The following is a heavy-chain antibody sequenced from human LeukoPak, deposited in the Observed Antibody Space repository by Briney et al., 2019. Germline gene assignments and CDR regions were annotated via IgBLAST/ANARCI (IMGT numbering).Heavy chain of an antibody. J-gene: IGHJ4*02. CDR3: ARGGLQAMRVPSHGDY. V-gene: IGHV1-46*01. CDR2: INPSGGST. Sequence: ASVKVSCKASGYTFTSYHMHWVRQAPGQGLEWMGIINPSGGSTSYAQKFQGRVTMTRDTSTSTVYMELSSLRSEDTAVYYCARGGLQAMRVPSHGDYWGQGTLVTVSS. D-gene: IGHD2-2*01. CDR1: GYTFTSYH.